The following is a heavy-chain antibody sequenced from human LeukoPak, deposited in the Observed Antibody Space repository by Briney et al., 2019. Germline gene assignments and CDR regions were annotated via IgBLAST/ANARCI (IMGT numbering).Heavy chain of an antibody. V-gene: IGHV4-59*01. Sequence: SETLSLTCTVSGGSISSYYWSWIRQPPGKGLEWIGYIYYSGSTHYNPSLKSRVTISVDTSKNQFSLKLSSVTAADTAVYYCARGTYYYDSSGYPHFDYWGQGTLVTVSS. CDR2: IYYSGST. D-gene: IGHD3-22*01. CDR1: GGSISSYY. J-gene: IGHJ4*02. CDR3: ARGTYYYDSSGYPHFDY.